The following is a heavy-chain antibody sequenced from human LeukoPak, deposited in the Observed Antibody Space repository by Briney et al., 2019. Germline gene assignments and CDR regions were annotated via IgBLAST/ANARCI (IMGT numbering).Heavy chain of an antibody. D-gene: IGHD1-26*01. V-gene: IGHV3-23*01. CDR3: AKSGSATLQNWFDP. CDR2: ISGSGGST. Sequence: GGSLRLSCAASGFTFSSYAMSWVRQAPGKGLEWVSAISGSGGSTYYADSVKGRFTISRNNSKNTLYVQMNSLRAEDTAVYYCAKSGSATLQNWFDPWGQGTLVTVSS. CDR1: GFTFSSYA. J-gene: IGHJ5*02.